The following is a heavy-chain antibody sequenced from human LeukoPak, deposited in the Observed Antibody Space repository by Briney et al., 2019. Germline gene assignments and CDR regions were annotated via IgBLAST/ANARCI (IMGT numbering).Heavy chain of an antibody. Sequence: ASVKVSCKASGYTFTGYYIHWVRQAPGQGLEWMGWINPNSGGTNYAQKFQGRVTMTRDTSISTAYMELSRLRSDDTAVYYCAIPVLRSSYEGYFDLWGRGTLVTVSS. CDR3: AIPVLRSSYEGYFDL. CDR1: GYTFTGYY. CDR2: INPNSGGT. J-gene: IGHJ2*01. V-gene: IGHV1-2*02. D-gene: IGHD6-6*01.